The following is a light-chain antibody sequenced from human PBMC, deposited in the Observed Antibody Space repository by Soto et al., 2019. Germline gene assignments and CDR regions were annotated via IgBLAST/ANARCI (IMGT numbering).Light chain of an antibody. Sequence: DIQMPQSPSTLSASVGDSFTITCRASQFISSWLAWYQQKPGKVPKLLIFHASNLESGVPSRFSGSGSGTEFTLTISSLQPDDFATYYCQQYNSYSGITVGQGTRLEIK. J-gene: IGKJ5*01. CDR1: QFISSW. CDR3: QQYNSYSGIT. V-gene: IGKV1-5*01. CDR2: HAS.